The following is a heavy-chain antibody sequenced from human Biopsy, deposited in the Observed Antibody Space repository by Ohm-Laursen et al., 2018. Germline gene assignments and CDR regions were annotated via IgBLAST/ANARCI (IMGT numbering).Heavy chain of an antibody. CDR2: MSPNAGNT. CDR3: ARWETTLGRSLDS. D-gene: IGHD1-26*01. CDR1: GYTFTSHD. J-gene: IGHJ4*02. V-gene: IGHV1-8*01. Sequence: ASVKVSCKASGYTFTSHDINWVRQATGQGLEWMGWMSPNAGNTVYAQRFQDRVTMTSDTSTGTAYMELTSLTSDDTAVYLCARWETTLGRSLDSWGQGTLVAVSS.